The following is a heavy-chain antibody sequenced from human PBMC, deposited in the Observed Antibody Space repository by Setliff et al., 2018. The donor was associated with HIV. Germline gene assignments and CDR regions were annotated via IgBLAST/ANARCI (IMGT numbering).Heavy chain of an antibody. V-gene: IGHV4-61*09. CDR3: ARERLSRLGFDY. CDR1: GDSISSGSHY. CDR2: IYTGGNA. Sequence: PSETLSLTCTVSGDSISSGSHYWSWIRQPAGKGLEWIGHIYTGGNANYNPPLQSRVTISVDTSKNQFSLMLGSMTAADTAVYYCARERLSRLGFDYWGQGTLVTVSS. J-gene: IGHJ4*02. D-gene: IGHD1-1*01.